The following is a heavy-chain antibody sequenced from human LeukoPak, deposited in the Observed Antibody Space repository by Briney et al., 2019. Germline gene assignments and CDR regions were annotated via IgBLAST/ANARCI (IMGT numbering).Heavy chain of an antibody. J-gene: IGHJ4*02. Sequence: SETLSLTCTVSGGSISSYYWSWIRQPPGKGLEWIGSIYYSGSTYYNPSLKSRVTISVDTSKNQFPLKLSSVTAADTAVYYCARLRDSTVHFDYWGQGTLVTVSS. V-gene: IGHV4-39*01. D-gene: IGHD4-11*01. CDR3: ARLRDSTVHFDY. CDR1: GGSISSYY. CDR2: IYYSGST.